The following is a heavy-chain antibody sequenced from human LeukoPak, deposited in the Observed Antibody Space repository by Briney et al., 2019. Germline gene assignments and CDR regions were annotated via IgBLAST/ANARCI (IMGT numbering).Heavy chain of an antibody. Sequence: GRSLILSCAASGFTFSSYGMHWVRQAPGKGLEWVAVIWYDGSNKYYADSVKGRFTISRDNSKNTLYLQMNSLRAEDTAVYYCARAEGYYDSSGNDAFDIWGQGTMVTVSS. CDR1: GFTFSSYG. D-gene: IGHD3-22*01. J-gene: IGHJ3*02. CDR3: ARAEGYYDSSGNDAFDI. V-gene: IGHV3-33*01. CDR2: IWYDGSNK.